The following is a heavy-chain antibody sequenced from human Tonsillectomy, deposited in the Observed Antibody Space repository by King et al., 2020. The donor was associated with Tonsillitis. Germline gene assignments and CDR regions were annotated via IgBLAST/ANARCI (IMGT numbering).Heavy chain of an antibody. V-gene: IGHV3-33*08. CDR1: GFTFSSYG. Sequence: VQLVEFGGGVVQPGRSLRLSCAASGFTFSSYGMHWVRQAPGKGLEWVAVIWYDGSNKYYADSVKGRFTISRDNSKNTLYLQMNSLRAEDTAVYYCTRGRLVFPPFDSWGQGTLVTVSS. D-gene: IGHD6-19*01. CDR3: TRGRLVFPPFDS. J-gene: IGHJ4*02. CDR2: IWYDGSNK.